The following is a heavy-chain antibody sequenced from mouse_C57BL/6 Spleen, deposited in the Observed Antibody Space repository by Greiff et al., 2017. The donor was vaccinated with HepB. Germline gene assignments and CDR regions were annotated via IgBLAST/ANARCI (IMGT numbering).Heavy chain of an antibody. J-gene: IGHJ4*01. V-gene: IGHV3-3*01. CDR2: TFYSGIT. D-gene: IGHD2-10*01. Sequence: EVKVVESGPSLVRPSQTLSLTCTVTGFSINSDCYWIWIRQFPGNKLEYIGYTFYSGITYYNPSLESRTYITRDTSKNQFSLKLSSVTTEDTATYYCARDSYYGNSVYAMDYWGQGTSVTVSS. CDR3: ARDSYYGNSVYAMDY. CDR1: GFSINSDCY.